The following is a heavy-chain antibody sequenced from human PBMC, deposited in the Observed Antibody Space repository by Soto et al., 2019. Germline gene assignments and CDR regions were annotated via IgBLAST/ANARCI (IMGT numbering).Heavy chain of an antibody. CDR3: AKVFVFTIREGFDY. CDR2: ITGSGDST. V-gene: IGHV3-23*01. CDR1: GFTFSSYA. D-gene: IGHD3-3*01. J-gene: IGHJ4*02. Sequence: GGSLRLSCAASGFTFSSYAMSWVRQAPGKELEWVSAITGSGDSTYYADSVKGRFTVSRDNSKNTLYLQMNSLRAEDTAVYYCAKVFVFTIREGFDYWGLGTLVTVSS.